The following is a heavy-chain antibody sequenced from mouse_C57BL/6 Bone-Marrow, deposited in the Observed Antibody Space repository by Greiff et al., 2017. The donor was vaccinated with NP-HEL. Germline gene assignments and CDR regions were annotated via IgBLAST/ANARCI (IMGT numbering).Heavy chain of an antibody. D-gene: IGHD4-1*01. J-gene: IGHJ2*01. CDR2: IDPENGDT. V-gene: IGHV14-4*01. CDR1: GFNIKDDY. Sequence: VQLQQSGAELVRPGASVKLSCTASGFNIKDDYMHWVKQRPEQGLEWIGWIDPENGDTEYASKFQGKATITADTSSNTAYLQLSSLTSEDTAVYYCTKRGRLTVRNFDYWGQGTTLTVSS. CDR3: TKRGRLTVRNFDY.